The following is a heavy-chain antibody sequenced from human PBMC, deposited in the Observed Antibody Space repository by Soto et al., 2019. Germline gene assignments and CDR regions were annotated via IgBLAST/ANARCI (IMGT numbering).Heavy chain of an antibody. Sequence: GGSLRLSCAASGFIFSSYAMSWVRQAPGKGLEWVSAISGSGGSTYYADSVKGRFTISRDNSKNTLYLQMNSLRADDTAVYYCATPLRVFGAPWGQGTLVTVSS. V-gene: IGHV3-23*01. CDR1: GFIFSSYA. D-gene: IGHD3-3*01. CDR2: ISGSGGST. J-gene: IGHJ5*02. CDR3: ATPLRVFGAP.